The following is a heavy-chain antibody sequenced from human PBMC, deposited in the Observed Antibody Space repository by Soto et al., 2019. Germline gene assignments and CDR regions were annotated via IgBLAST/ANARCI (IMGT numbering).Heavy chain of an antibody. CDR3: ARSDDSTSYPLDL. J-gene: IGHJ5*02. Sequence: ASVKVSCKASGYTFTDYYMHWVRQAPGQGLEWMGWMNPRSGGTKYAQAFQDRVTMTRDASISTAYMGVTSLRHGDTAVYFCARSDDSTSYPLDLWGPGTLVTVSS. D-gene: IGHD4-4*01. CDR2: MNPRSGGT. CDR1: GYTFTDYY. V-gene: IGHV1-2*02.